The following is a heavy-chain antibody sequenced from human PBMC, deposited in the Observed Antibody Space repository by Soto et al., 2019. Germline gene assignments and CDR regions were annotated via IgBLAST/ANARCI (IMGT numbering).Heavy chain of an antibody. Sequence: EVQLVDCGGGLVKPGGSLRLSCEASGFSVSNAWMNWVRQAPGKGLEWVGRIKTRDEGETTNYAAPVKGRFTISRDDSKNTLYLQMNSLNTEDTAVYYCTTGSVEGFWGQGTTVTVSS. J-gene: IGHJ6*02. V-gene: IGHV3-15*07. D-gene: IGHD2-15*01. CDR2: IKTRDEGETT. CDR3: TTGSVEGF. CDR1: GFSVSNAW.